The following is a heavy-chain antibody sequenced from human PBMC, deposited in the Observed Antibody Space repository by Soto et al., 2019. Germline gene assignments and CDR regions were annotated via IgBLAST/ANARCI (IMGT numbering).Heavy chain of an antibody. Sequence: QVQLQESGPGLVKPSETLSLTCSVSGGSISNHYWSWIRQPPGKGLEWIGCIYYNGNTNYNPSLKSQVTMSVDTSRNQISLKLTTVTAADTAVYYCTRANWYSEYWGQGTLVTVSS. D-gene: IGHD7-27*01. CDR3: TRANWYSEY. J-gene: IGHJ4*02. V-gene: IGHV4-59*11. CDR2: IYYNGNT. CDR1: GGSISNHY.